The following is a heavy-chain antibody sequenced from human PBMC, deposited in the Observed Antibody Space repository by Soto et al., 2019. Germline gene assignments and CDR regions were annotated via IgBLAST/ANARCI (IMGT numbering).Heavy chain of an antibody. V-gene: IGHV4-59*08. CDR3: ARHTMVRGPLFEG. D-gene: IGHD3-10*01. CDR1: GGSISSYY. J-gene: IGHJ4*02. CDR2: IYYSGST. Sequence: QVQLQESGPGLVKPSETLSLTCTVSGGSISSYYWSWIRQPPGKGLEWIGYIYYSGSTNYNPSLKSRVTISVDTSKNQFSLKLSSVTAADTAVYYCARHTMVRGPLFEGWGQGTLVTVSS.